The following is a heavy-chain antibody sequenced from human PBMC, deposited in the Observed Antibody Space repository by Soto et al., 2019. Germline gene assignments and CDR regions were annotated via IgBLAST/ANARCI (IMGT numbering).Heavy chain of an antibody. J-gene: IGHJ6*02. D-gene: IGHD6-13*01. V-gene: IGHV3-33*01. CDR1: GFTFSSYG. CDR2: IWYDGSNK. Sequence: QVQLVESGGGVVQPGRSLRLSCAASGFTFSSYGMHWVRQAPGKGLEWVAVIWYDGSNKYYADSVKGRFTISRDNSKNTLYLQMNSLRAEDTAVYYCARDAYSSSWYHYYYYYYGMDVWGQGTTVTVSS. CDR3: ARDAYSSSWYHYYYYYYGMDV.